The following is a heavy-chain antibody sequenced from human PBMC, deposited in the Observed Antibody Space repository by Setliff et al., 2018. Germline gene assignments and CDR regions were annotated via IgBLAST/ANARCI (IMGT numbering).Heavy chain of an antibody. V-gene: IGHV3-21*01. CDR2: ISSTGDDI. CDR3: ARDGVSYGMDV. CDR1: GFSLNSFR. J-gene: IGHJ6*02. Sequence: PGGSLRLSCAASGFSLNSFRMTWIRQPPGKGLEWVSSISSTGDDIYYADPVKGRFTISRDNAKNSLYLQMNSLRAEDTAVYYCARDGVSYGMDVWGQGTTVTVSS.